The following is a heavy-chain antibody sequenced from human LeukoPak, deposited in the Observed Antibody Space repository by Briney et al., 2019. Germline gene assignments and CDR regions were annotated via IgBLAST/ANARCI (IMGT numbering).Heavy chain of an antibody. CDR2: ISYDGSNK. CDR1: GFTFSSYA. D-gene: IGHD2-2*02. Sequence: GGSLRLSCAASGFTFSSYAMHWVRQAPGKGLEWVAVISYDGSNKYYADSVKGRSTISRDNSKNTLYLQMNSLRAEDTAVYYCARAGGYCSSTSCYTGYYYYYYMDVWGKGTTVTVSS. V-gene: IGHV3-30*01. J-gene: IGHJ6*03. CDR3: ARAGGYCSSTSCYTGYYYYYYMDV.